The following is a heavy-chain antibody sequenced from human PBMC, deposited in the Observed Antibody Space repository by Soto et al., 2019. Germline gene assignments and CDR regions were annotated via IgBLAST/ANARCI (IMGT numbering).Heavy chain of an antibody. J-gene: IGHJ4*02. V-gene: IGHV3-15*01. Sequence: GGYLRLSCVASGFTFSNAKMSWVRQAPGKGLDWVGRKTDRGATDYAAAVKGRFAFSRDDSKNAVVLAMNSLKTEDTGVYYCNKNAVSRVGHLAYWGQGTLLTVSS. CDR2: KTDRGAT. D-gene: IGHD1-26*01. CDR3: NKNAVSRVGHLAY. CDR1: GFTFSNAK.